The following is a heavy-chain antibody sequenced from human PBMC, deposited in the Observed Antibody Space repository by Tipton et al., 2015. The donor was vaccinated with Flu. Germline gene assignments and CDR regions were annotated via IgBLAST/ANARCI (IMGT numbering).Heavy chain of an antibody. V-gene: IGHV3-73*01. CDR3: TRPGLYSSGWPFDY. D-gene: IGHD6-19*01. Sequence: PLRLSCAASGFAFSDSAMHWVRQASGKGLEWVGRIRTKPNVYATSYAASVTGRFTISRDDSKNTVYLQMNSLKTEDTAVYFCTRPGLYSSGWPFDYWGQGTQVTVSS. J-gene: IGHJ4*02. CDR1: GFAFSDSA. CDR2: IRTKPNVYAT.